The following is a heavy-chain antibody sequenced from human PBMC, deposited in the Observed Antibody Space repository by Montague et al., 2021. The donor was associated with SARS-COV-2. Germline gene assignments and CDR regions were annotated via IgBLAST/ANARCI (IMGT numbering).Heavy chain of an antibody. CDR2: NYYSGSI. D-gene: IGHD5/OR15-5a*01. Sequence: SETLSLTCTVSGVSISTSCYYWVRIRQPPGKGLVWIGSNYYSGSIYYNLSLKSRVTISVDTSKNQLSLKLSSVTAADTAVYYCAGLYDSSSYYYGMDVWGQGTTVTVSS. J-gene: IGHJ6*02. V-gene: IGHV4-39*01. CDR1: GVSISTSCYY. CDR3: AGLYDSSSYYYGMDV.